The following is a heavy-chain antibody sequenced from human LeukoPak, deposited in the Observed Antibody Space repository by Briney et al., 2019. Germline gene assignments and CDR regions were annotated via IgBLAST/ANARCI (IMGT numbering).Heavy chain of an antibody. CDR1: GLTFNSYG. D-gene: IGHD7-27*01. Sequence: PGGSLRLSGAASGLTFNSYGMHWVRQAPGKGLEGVSAISGGGGATNYADSVKGRFTISRDNAKNSLYLQMNSLRAEDTAVYYCARGSNWGGGGFGYWGQGTLVTVSS. CDR3: ARGSNWGGGGFGY. CDR2: ISGGGGAT. J-gene: IGHJ4*02. V-gene: IGHV3-21*01.